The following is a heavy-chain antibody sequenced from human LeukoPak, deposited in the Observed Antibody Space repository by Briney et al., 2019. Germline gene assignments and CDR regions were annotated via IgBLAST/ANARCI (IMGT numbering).Heavy chain of an antibody. V-gene: IGHV4-34*01. CDR3: ARDNYYGSGSPMDV. D-gene: IGHD3-10*01. J-gene: IGHJ6*02. Sequence: PSETLSLTCAVYGGSFSGYYWSWIRQPPGKGLEWIGEINHSGSTNYNPSLKSRVTISVDRSKNQFSLKLSSVTAADTAVYYCARDNYYGSGSPMDVWGQGTTVTVSS. CDR1: GGSFSGYY. CDR2: INHSGST.